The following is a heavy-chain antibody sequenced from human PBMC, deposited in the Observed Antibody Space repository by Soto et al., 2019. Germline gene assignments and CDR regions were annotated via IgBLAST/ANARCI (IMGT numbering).Heavy chain of an antibody. V-gene: IGHV3-7*01. J-gene: IGHJ4*02. CDR3: ARAPQLLPAFFDY. CDR1: GFTFSSYW. D-gene: IGHD5-18*01. Sequence: LSLSCAASGFTFSSYWMSWVRQAPGKGLEWVANIKQDGSEKYYVDSVKGRFTISRDNAKNSLYLQMNSLRAEDTAVYYCARAPQLLPAFFDYWGQGTLVTVSS. CDR2: IKQDGSEK.